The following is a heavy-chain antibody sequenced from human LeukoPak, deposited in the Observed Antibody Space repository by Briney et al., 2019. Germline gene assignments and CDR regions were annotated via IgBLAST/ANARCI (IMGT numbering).Heavy chain of an antibody. J-gene: IGHJ4*02. CDR1: GGSISSGGYY. Sequence: SQTLSLTCTVSGGSISSGGYYWSWIRQHPGKGLEWIGYIYYSGSTYYNPSLKSRVTISVDTSKNQFSLKLSSVTAADTAVYYCARDWVRMAALDYWGQGTLVTVSS. D-gene: IGHD5-24*01. V-gene: IGHV4-31*03. CDR3: ARDWVRMAALDY. CDR2: IYYSGST.